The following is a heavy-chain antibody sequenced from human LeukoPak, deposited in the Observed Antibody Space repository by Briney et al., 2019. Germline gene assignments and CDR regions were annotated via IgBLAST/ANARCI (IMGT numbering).Heavy chain of an antibody. CDR3: ARDGPGDVGFDY. V-gene: IGHV4-59*01. CDR1: GGSITSYY. Sequence: PSETLSLTCTVSGGSITSYYWTWVRQPPEKGLEWIGYIYYSGNTYYNPSLKSRVTISLDTSKNQFSLKLTSVTAADTAVYYCARDGPGDVGFDYWGQGTLVTVSS. J-gene: IGHJ4*02. CDR2: IYYSGNT. D-gene: IGHD7-27*01.